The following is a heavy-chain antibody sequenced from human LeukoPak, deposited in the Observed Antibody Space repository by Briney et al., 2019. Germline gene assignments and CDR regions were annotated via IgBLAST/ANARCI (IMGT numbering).Heavy chain of an antibody. Sequence: SETLSLTCTVSGGSISSYYWSWIRQPAGKGLEWIGRIYTSGSTNYNPSLKSRVTMSVDTSKNQFSLKLSSVTAADTAVYYCARVAVAGTRNYYYYMDVWGKGTTVTVSS. CDR1: GGSISSYY. D-gene: IGHD6-19*01. CDR2: IYTSGST. V-gene: IGHV4-4*07. J-gene: IGHJ6*03. CDR3: ARVAVAGTRNYYYYMDV.